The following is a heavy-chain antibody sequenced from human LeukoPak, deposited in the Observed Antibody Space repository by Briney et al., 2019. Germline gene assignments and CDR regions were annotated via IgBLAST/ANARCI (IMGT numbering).Heavy chain of an antibody. Sequence: GGSLRLSCAASGFTFDDYAMHWVRQAPGKGLEWVSGISWNSGSIGYADSVKGRFTISRDNAKNSLYLQMNSLRAEDMALYYCAKGLLRFLEWADFDYWGQGTLVTVSS. D-gene: IGHD3-3*01. CDR3: AKGLLRFLEWADFDY. CDR1: GFTFDDYA. CDR2: ISWNSGSI. V-gene: IGHV3-9*03. J-gene: IGHJ4*02.